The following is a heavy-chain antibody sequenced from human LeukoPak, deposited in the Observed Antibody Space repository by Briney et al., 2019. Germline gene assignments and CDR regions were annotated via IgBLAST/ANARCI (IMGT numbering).Heavy chain of an antibody. D-gene: IGHD3-10*01. CDR1: GYTFTGYY. J-gene: IGHJ4*02. V-gene: IGHV1-2*02. CDR2: INPNSGGT. Sequence: ASVKVSCKASGYTFTGYYMHWVRQAPGQGLEWMGWINPNSGGTNYAQKFQGRVTITRDTSISTAYMELSRLRSDDTAVYYCAREMTYYYGSGVDYWGQGTLVTVSS. CDR3: AREMTYYYGSGVDY.